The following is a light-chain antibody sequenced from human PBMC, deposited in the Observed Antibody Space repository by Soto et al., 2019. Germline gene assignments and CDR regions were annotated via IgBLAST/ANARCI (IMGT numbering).Light chain of an antibody. J-gene: IGKJ5*01. CDR1: QSISIN. CDR3: QQRSNWPIT. CDR2: AAS. Sequence: EIVMTQSPATVSVSPGERAILCCRASQSISINLAWYQQKPGQAPRLLIYAASNRAAGVPARFSGSWSGTEFTLTISSLEPEDFAVYYCQQRSNWPITFGQGTRLEIK. V-gene: IGKV3-11*01.